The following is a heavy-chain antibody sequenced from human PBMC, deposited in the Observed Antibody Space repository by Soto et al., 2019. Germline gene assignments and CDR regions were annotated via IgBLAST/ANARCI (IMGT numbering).Heavy chain of an antibody. Sequence: SETLSLTCTVSGGSISSYYWSWIRQPPGKGLEWIGYIYYSGTTYYNPSLNSRVTVSVDTSKNQFSLKVTSVTAADTAVYYCARLHGYCISSSCHGHYAMDVWGQGTTVTVSS. CDR2: IYYSGTT. D-gene: IGHD2-2*01. J-gene: IGHJ6*02. CDR3: ARLHGYCISSSCHGHYAMDV. CDR1: GGSISSYY. V-gene: IGHV4-59*04.